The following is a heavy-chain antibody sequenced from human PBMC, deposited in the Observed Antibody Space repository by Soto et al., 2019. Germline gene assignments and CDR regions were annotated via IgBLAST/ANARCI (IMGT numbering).Heavy chain of an antibody. CDR1: GGSISSNNW. CDR2: IFHSGST. D-gene: IGHD1-26*01. V-gene: IGHV4-4*02. J-gene: IGHJ4*02. Sequence: SETLPLTWAVSGGSISSNNWLSWVRQPPGKGLEWIGEIFHSGSTHYSPSLKSRVTISVDKSKNQFSLKLTSVTAADTAVYYCARVYSGSYSDYWGQGTLVTVS. CDR3: ARVYSGSYSDY.